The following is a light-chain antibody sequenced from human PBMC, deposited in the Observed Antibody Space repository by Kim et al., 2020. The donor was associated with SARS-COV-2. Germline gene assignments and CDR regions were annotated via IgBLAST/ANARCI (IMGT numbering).Light chain of an antibody. CDR1: QDIRND. J-gene: IGKJ5*01. CDR3: LQHNTYPIT. V-gene: IGKV1-17*01. Sequence: APVRDRVTSTCRASQDIRNDLGWYQQNPGRAPKRLIYGASSLQSGVPSRFSGSGSGTEFTLTISSLQPEDFATYFCLQHNTYPITFGQGTRLEIK. CDR2: GAS.